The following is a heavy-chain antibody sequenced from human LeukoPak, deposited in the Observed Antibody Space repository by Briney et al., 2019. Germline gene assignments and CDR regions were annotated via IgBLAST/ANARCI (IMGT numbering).Heavy chain of an antibody. V-gene: IGHV3-53*01. J-gene: IGHJ4*02. CDR1: GFIVSSNY. CDR2: IHNDGST. CDR3: AALARDY. Sequence: GGSLRLSCAASGFIVSSNYMTLVRQAPGEGLEWVSVIHNDGSTYYTDSVKGRFTISRDNSKNTLYLQMNSLRVEDTAAYYCAALARDYWGQGTLVTVSS. D-gene: IGHD3-3*02.